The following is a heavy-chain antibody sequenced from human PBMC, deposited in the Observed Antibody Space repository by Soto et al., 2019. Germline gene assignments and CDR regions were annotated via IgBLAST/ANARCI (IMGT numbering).Heavy chain of an antibody. Sequence: ASVKVSCKASGYTFTSYDITWVRQATGQGLEWMGWMNPNSGNTGYAQKFQGRVTMTSNTSISPAYMELSSLRPEYSAVDYGSRGIAARPSPTSWGQGTMVTVSS. CDR3: SRGIAARPSPTS. CDR1: GYTFTSYD. J-gene: IGHJ3*01. V-gene: IGHV1-8*02. D-gene: IGHD6-6*01. CDR2: MNPNSGNT.